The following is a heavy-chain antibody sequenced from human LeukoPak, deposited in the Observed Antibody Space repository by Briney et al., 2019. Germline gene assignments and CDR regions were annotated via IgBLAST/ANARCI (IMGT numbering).Heavy chain of an antibody. D-gene: IGHD3-10*01. CDR3: GSGSPFGY. CDR2: IYPGDSDT. V-gene: IGHV5-51*01. J-gene: IGHJ4*02. Sequence: GESLQISCKGSGYSFTSYWIGWVRQLPGKGLEWMGIIYPGDSDTRYSPSFQGQVTISADKSISTAYLQWSSLKASDTAMASYGSGSPFGYWGQGTLVTVSS. CDR1: GYSFTSYW.